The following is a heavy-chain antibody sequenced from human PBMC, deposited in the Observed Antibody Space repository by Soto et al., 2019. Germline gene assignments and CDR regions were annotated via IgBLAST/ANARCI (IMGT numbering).Heavy chain of an antibody. CDR2: IYHSGST. V-gene: IGHV4-30-2*01. CDR1: GGSISGGGYS. Sequence: PSETLSLTCAVYGGSISGGGYSWSWIRQPPGKGLEWIGYIYHSGSTYYNPSLKSRVTISVDRSKNQFSLKLSSVTAADTAVYYCARVPDRWGQGTLVT. J-gene: IGHJ5*02. CDR3: ARVPDR. D-gene: IGHD2-2*01.